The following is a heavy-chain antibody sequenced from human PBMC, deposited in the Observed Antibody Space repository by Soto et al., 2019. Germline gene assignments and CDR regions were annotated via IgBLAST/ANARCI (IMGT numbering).Heavy chain of an antibody. CDR3: ARAPDYDYIWGSYLHGTAFDY. CDR2: IKQDGSEK. V-gene: IGHV3-7*01. Sequence: HPGGSLRLSCAASGFTFSSYWMSWVRQAPGKGLEWVANIKQDGSEKYYVETVKGRFTISRDNAKNSLYLQMNSLRAEDTAVYYCARAPDYDYIWGSYLHGTAFDYWGQGTLVTVSS. J-gene: IGHJ4*02. CDR1: GFTFSSYW. D-gene: IGHD3-16*02.